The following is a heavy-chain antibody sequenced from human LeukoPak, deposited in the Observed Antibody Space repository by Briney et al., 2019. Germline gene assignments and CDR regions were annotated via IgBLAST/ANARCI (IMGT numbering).Heavy chain of an antibody. J-gene: IGHJ4*02. CDR2: ISTSGGRT. D-gene: IGHD2-2*01. CDR1: GFTFSSCA. V-gene: IGHV3-23*01. CDR3: AKDRVVVVPAARYFDY. Sequence: GGSLRPSCAASGFTFSSCAMSWVRQAPGKGLEWVSAISTSGGRTFYADSVKGRFTISRDNSKNTLYLQMNSLRAEDTAVYYCAKDRVVVVPAARYFDYWGQGTLVTVSS.